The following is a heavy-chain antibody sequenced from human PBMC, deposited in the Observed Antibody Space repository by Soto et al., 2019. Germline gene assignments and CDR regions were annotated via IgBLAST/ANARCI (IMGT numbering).Heavy chain of an antibody. D-gene: IGHD2-2*01. CDR3: ARDHFSCISTSCYPEGMDV. CDR1: GGTFSSYT. CDR2: INPSGGST. Sequence: GASVKVSCKASGGTFSSYTISWVRQAPGQGLEWMGIINPSGGSTSYAQKFQGRVTMTRDTSTSTVYMELSSLRSEDTAVYYCARDHFSCISTSCYPEGMDVWGQGTTVTVS. J-gene: IGHJ6*02. V-gene: IGHV1-46*01.